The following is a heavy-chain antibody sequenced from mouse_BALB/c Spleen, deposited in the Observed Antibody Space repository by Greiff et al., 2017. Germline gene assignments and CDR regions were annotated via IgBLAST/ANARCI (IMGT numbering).Heavy chain of an antibody. CDR3: ARDGYYGNLYAMDY. V-gene: IGHV3-6*02. D-gene: IGHD2-1*01. CDR2: ISYDGSN. Sequence: EVQLQESGPGLVKPSQSLSLTCSVTGYSITSGYYWNWIRQFPGNKLEWMGYISYDGSNNYNPSLKNRISITRDTSKNQFFLKLNSVTTEDTATYYCARDGYYGNLYAMDYWGQGTSVTVSS. J-gene: IGHJ4*01. CDR1: GYSITSGYY.